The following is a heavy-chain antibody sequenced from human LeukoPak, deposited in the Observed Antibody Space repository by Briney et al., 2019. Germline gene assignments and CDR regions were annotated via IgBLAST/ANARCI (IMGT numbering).Heavy chain of an antibody. CDR2: IYSSGST. Sequence: PSETLSLTCTVSGGSISSYYWYWIRQPPGKGLEWIGYIYSSGSTVYNPSLRSRVTISVDTSKSQFSLNLTSVTAADTAVYYCARRPYPYYFDNWGQGALVTVSS. CDR1: GGSISSYY. D-gene: IGHD3-16*01. J-gene: IGHJ4*02. CDR3: ARRPYPYYFDN. V-gene: IGHV4-59*08.